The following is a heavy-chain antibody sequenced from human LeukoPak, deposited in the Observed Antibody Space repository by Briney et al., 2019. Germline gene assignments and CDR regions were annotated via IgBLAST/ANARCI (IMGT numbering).Heavy chain of an antibody. CDR2: IYTSGST. V-gene: IGHV4-61*02. Sequence: PSETLSLTCTVSGGSISSGSYYWSWIRQPAGKGLEWIGRIYTSGSTNYNPSLKSRVTISVDTSKNQFSLKLSSVTAADTAVYYCAFVSYSSSRWFDPWGQGTLVTVSS. CDR3: AFVSYSSSRWFDP. CDR1: GGSISSGSYY. D-gene: IGHD6-13*01. J-gene: IGHJ5*02.